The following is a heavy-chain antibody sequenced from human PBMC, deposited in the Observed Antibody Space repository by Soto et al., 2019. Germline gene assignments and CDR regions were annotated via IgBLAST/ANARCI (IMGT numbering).Heavy chain of an antibody. CDR2: ISSSSSYT. CDR1: GFTFSDYY. V-gene: IGHV3-11*05. Sequence: QVQLVESGGGLVKPGGSLRLSCAASGFTFSDYYMSWIRQAPGTGLEWVSYISSSSSYTNYADSVKGRFTISRDTAKNSLYLQMTSLRAEDTAVYYCARGFTMVRGVNFYGMDVWGQGTTVTVSS. D-gene: IGHD3-10*01. CDR3: ARGFTMVRGVNFYGMDV. J-gene: IGHJ6*02.